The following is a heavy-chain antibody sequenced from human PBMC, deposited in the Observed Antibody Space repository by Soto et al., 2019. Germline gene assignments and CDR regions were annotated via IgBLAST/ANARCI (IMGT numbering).Heavy chain of an antibody. CDR2: INPNNGGT. CDR1: VYTFTGYY. V-gene: IGHV1-2*04. Sequence: ASVKVSCKASVYTFTGYYMHWVRQAPGQGLEWVGWINPNNGGTDYAQKFQGWVTMTRDTSISTAYMELSRLRSDDTAIYYCARAYFSNTTCYWDFWDYWGQVHLVTVSP. CDR3: ARAYFSNTTCYWDFWDY. J-gene: IGHJ4*02. D-gene: IGHD2-2*01.